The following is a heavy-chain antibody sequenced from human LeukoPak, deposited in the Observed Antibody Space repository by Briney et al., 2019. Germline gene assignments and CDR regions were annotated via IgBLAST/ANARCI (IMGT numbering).Heavy chain of an antibody. CDR3: ARDMGISGYYYDSSGYPNWFDP. J-gene: IGHJ5*02. Sequence: GGSLRLSCAASGFTFSSYSVNWVRQAPGKGLEWVSSISSSSSYIYYADSVKGRFTISRDNAKNSLYLQMNRLRAEDTAVYYCARDMGISGYYYDSSGYPNWFDPWGQGTLVTVSS. D-gene: IGHD3-22*01. CDR1: GFTFSSYS. CDR2: ISSSSSYI. V-gene: IGHV3-21*01.